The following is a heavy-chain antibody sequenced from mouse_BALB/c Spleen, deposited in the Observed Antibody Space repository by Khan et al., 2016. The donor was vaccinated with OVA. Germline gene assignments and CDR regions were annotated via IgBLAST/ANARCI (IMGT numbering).Heavy chain of an antibody. J-gene: IGHJ2*01. CDR2: ISYSGVT. CDR1: GYSITSGYA. Sequence: EVQLQESGPGLVKPSQSLSLTCTVTGYSITSGYAWNWIRQFPGNQLEWMVYISYSGVTSYTPSLQSRISITRDTSKNQFFLQLNYVTTEDTATYYCARENYYGYYFDYWGQGTTLTVSS. D-gene: IGHD1-1*01. V-gene: IGHV3-2*02. CDR3: ARENYYGYYFDY.